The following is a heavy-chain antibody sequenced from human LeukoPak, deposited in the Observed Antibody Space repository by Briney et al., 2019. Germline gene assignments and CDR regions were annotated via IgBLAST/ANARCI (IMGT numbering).Heavy chain of an antibody. Sequence: GGSLRLSCAASGFTFSDYWMTWVRQAPGKGLEWVANIKPDGSEKYYADSVKGRFTISRDNAKNSLYLQMNSLRAEDTALYYCAKGAQWLVKSDFDYWGQGTLVTVSS. CDR3: AKGAQWLVKSDFDY. CDR1: GFTFSDYW. J-gene: IGHJ4*02. D-gene: IGHD6-19*01. V-gene: IGHV3-7*03. CDR2: IKPDGSEK.